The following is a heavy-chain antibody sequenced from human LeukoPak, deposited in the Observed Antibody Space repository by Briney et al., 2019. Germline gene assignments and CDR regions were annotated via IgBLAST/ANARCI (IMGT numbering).Heavy chain of an antibody. CDR3: GRGGGYASPIGY. CDR2: IYHSGST. CDR1: GGAISTYY. Sequence: SGTLSLTCTLSGGAISTYYWSWIRQPPGKGLEWIGYIYHSGSTNYNPSLMSRGTISLDTTKNQYSLRLSSVTAADTAEYYCGRGGGYASPIGYWGQGALVTVSS. D-gene: IGHD5-12*01. V-gene: IGHV4-59*01. J-gene: IGHJ4*02.